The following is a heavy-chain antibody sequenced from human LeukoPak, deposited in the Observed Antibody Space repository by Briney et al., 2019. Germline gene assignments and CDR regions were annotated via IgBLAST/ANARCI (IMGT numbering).Heavy chain of an antibody. CDR3: AKGLYHYYGSGSYTLDY. CDR2: ISGSTGDT. Sequence: PGGSLRLSCAASGFTFSNYAMSWVRQAPGKGLEWVSGISGSTGDTNYADSVKGRFTISRDNSKNTLNLQMNSLRAEDTAVYYCAKGLYHYYGSGSYTLDYWGQGTLVIVSS. CDR1: GFTFSNYA. J-gene: IGHJ4*02. V-gene: IGHV3-23*01. D-gene: IGHD3-10*01.